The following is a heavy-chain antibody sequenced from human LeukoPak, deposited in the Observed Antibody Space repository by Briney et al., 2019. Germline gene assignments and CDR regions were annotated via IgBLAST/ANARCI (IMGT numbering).Heavy chain of an antibody. CDR2: INWNGGST. Sequence: GGSLRLSCAASGFTFDDYGMSWVRQAPGKGLEWVSGINWNGGSTGYADSVKGRFTISRDNAKNSLYLQMNSLRAEDTGLYHCARVVTGLLWFGELINWGQGTLVTVSS. J-gene: IGHJ4*02. D-gene: IGHD3-10*01. V-gene: IGHV3-20*01. CDR1: GFTFDDYG. CDR3: ARVVTGLLWFGELIN.